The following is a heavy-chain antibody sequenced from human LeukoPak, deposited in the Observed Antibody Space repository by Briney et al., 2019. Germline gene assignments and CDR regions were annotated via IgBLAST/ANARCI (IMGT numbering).Heavy chain of an antibody. CDR2: MNPNRGNT. CDR3: ARGEGPADNYYGSGSYYY. V-gene: IGHV1-8*01. D-gene: IGHD3-10*01. J-gene: IGHJ4*02. CDR1: GYTFTSYD. Sequence: ASVKVSCKASGYTFTSYDINWVRQATGQGLEWMGWMNPNRGNTGYAQKFQGRVTMTRNTSISTAYMELSSLRSEDTAVYYCARGEGPADNYYGSGSYYYWGQGTLVTVSS.